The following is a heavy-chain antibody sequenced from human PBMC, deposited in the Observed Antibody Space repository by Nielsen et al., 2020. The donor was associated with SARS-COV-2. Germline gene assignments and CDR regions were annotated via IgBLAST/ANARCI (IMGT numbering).Heavy chain of an antibody. J-gene: IGHJ5*02. CDR2: IYYSGST. V-gene: IGHV4-59*08. CDR1: GGSISSYY. Sequence: ETLSLTCTVPGGSISSYYWSWIRQPPGKGLEWIGYIYYSGSTNYNPSLKSRVTISVDTSKNQFSLKLSSVTAADTAVYYCARGVRSRENWFDPWGQGTLVTVSS. D-gene: IGHD6-6*01. CDR3: ARGVRSRENWFDP.